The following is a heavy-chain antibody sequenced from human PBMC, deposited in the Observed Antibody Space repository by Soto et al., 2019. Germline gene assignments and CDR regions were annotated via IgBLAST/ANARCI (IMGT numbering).Heavy chain of an antibody. Sequence: QVQMVQSGAEVKKPGSSVKVSCKASGGTFSSYAISWVRQSHGQGLEWMGEIIPIFGTANYAQKCQGRVTITEEEFTSTAYMVRSNQRSEDTAVYYCVLCGYDYYYYYDGMDVFGQEPTVSASS. V-gene: IGHV1-69*01. J-gene: IGHJ6*02. CDR1: GGTFSSYA. CDR3: VLCGYDYYYYYDGMDV. D-gene: IGHD5-12*01. CDR2: IIPIFGTA.